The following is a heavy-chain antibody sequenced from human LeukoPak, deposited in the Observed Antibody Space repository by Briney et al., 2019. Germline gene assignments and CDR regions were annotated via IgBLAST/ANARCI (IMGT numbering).Heavy chain of an antibody. CDR1: DDSISSGFY. CDR3: ASRITVAGNYFDY. Sequence: SETLSLTCTVSDDSISSGFYWGWIRHPPGNGLEGIGSIYHSGSTYYNPSLKSRVTISVDTSKNQFSLRLSSVTAADTAVYYCASRITVAGNYFDYWGQGTLVTVSS. CDR2: IYHSGST. D-gene: IGHD6-19*01. V-gene: IGHV4-38-2*02. J-gene: IGHJ4*02.